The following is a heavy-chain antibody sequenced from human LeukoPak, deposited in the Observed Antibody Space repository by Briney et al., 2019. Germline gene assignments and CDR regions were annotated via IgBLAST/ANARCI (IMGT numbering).Heavy chain of an antibody. CDR3: AREHYYGSGSYYQRTDY. CDR2: IYYSGST. V-gene: IGHV4-61*01. J-gene: IGHJ4*02. D-gene: IGHD3-10*01. CDR1: GGSVSSGSYC. Sequence: SETLSLTCTVSGGSVSSGSYCWSWIRQPPGKGLEWIGYIYYSGSTNYNPSLKSRVTISVDTSKNQFSLELSSVTAADTAVYYCAREHYYGSGSYYQRTDYWGQGTLVTVSS.